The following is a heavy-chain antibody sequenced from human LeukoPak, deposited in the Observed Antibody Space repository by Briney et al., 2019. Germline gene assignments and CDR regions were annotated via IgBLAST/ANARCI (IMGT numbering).Heavy chain of an antibody. CDR3: AKDLSRWVLYYDHA. J-gene: IGHJ4*02. Sequence: GGSLRLSCAASGFTFSSYAMSWVRQAPGKGLEWVSAISGSGGSTYLADSVKGRFTISRDNSKNTLYLQMNSLRAEDTAVYYCAKDLSRWVLYYDHAGGQGTLVTVSS. D-gene: IGHD3-22*01. CDR2: ISGSGGST. V-gene: IGHV3-23*01. CDR1: GFTFSSYA.